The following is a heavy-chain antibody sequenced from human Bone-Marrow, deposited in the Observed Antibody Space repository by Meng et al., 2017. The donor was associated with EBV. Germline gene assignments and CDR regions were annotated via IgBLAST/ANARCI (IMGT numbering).Heavy chain of an antibody. CDR1: GGSFSNYY. CDR3: ARGDPYDSSGFYLGSIDY. J-gene: IGHJ4*02. Sequence: QVQLQQWGAGLLKPLEXLSRTCAVHGGSFSNYYWSWIRQPPGKGLEWIGEINHSGSTNYNPSLKSRVTISVDTSKNQFSLKLRSVTAADTAVYYCARGDPYDSSGFYLGSIDYLGQGTLVTVSS. V-gene: IGHV4-34*01. CDR2: INHSGST. D-gene: IGHD3-22*01.